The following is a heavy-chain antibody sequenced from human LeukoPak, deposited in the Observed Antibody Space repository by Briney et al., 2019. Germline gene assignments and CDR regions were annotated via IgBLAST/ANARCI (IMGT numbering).Heavy chain of an antibody. V-gene: IGHV3-15*07. Sequence: GGSLRLSCAASGFTFSSYNMNWVRQAPGKGLEWVGRIKSKTDGGTTDYAAPVRGRFTISRDDSKSTLYLQMNSLKVEDTAVYYCSFGASGTRGVHWGQGTLVTVSS. J-gene: IGHJ4*02. CDR3: SFGASGTRGVH. D-gene: IGHD1-1*01. CDR1: GFTFSSYN. CDR2: IKSKTDGGTT.